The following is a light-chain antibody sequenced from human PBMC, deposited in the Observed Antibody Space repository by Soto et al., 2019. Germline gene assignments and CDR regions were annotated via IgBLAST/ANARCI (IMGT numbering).Light chain of an antibody. V-gene: IGLV4-69*01. J-gene: IGLJ2*01. CDR1: SGHSSYA. Sequence: QPVLTQSPSASASLGASVKLTCTLTSGHSSYAIAWHQQRPEKGPRYLMKLYSDGSHSKGDGIPDRFSGSSSGAERYLTISSLQSGDEADYYCQTWVTGIQVFGGGTKLTVL. CDR2: LYSDGSH. CDR3: QTWVTGIQV.